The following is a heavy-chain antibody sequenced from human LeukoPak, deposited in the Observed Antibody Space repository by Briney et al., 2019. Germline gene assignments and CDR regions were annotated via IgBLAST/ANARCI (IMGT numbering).Heavy chain of an antibody. J-gene: IGHJ6*03. CDR1: GFTFSSYG. CDR2: IRFDGSNK. Sequence: GGSLRLSCAASGFTFSSYGMHWVRQAPGKGLEWVAFIRFDGSNKYYADSLKGRFTISRDNSKTTLYLQMNSLRAEDTAVYYCAKGSKEVVFPRDHYMEVWGKKTTVTISS. CDR3: AKGSKEVVFPRDHYMEV. V-gene: IGHV3-30*02. D-gene: IGHD2-15*01.